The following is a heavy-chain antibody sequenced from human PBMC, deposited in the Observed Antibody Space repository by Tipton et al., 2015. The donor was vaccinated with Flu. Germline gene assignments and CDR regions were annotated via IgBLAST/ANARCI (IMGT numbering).Heavy chain of an antibody. Sequence: GSLRLSCVVSGFTVSSNYMTWVRQAPGKGLEWVSVIYSGGSTKYADSVKGRFTISRDNSKNTLYLQLNSLRAEDTAVYYYARGQGNSGWRYFDYWGQGTLVTVSS. D-gene: IGHD6-19*01. J-gene: IGHJ4*02. V-gene: IGHV3-53*01. CDR2: IYSGGST. CDR3: ARGQGNSGWRYFDY. CDR1: GFTVSSNY.